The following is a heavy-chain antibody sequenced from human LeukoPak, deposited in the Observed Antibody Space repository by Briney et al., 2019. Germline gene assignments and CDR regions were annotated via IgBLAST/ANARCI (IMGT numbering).Heavy chain of an antibody. V-gene: IGHV4-39*01. Sequence: SETLSLTCTVSGGSIRSSSYFWGWIRQPPGKGLERIGSIYYTGSTHNNPSLKSRVTLSVDTSKNQFSLKLSSVIAADTAVYFCARPVEMSAYFQHWGQGTLVSVSS. CDR2: IYYTGST. D-gene: IGHD5-24*01. J-gene: IGHJ1*01. CDR1: GGSIRSSSYF. CDR3: ARPVEMSAYFQH.